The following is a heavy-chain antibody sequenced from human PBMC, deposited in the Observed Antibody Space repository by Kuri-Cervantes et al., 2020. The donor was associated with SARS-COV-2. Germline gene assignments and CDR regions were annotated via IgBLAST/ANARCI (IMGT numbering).Heavy chain of an antibody. Sequence: GESLKISCAASGFTFSSYAMHWVRQAPGKGLEWVAVISYDGSNKYYADSVKGRFTISRGNSENTLYLQMNSLRAEDTAVYYCARGDYYDSSGYYLHYFDYWGQGTLVTVSS. D-gene: IGHD3-22*01. J-gene: IGHJ4*02. V-gene: IGHV3-30-3*01. CDR2: ISYDGSNK. CDR3: ARGDYYDSSGYYLHYFDY. CDR1: GFTFSSYA.